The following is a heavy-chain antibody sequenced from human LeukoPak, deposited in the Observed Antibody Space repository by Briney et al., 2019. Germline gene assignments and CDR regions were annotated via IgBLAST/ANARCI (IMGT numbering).Heavy chain of an antibody. CDR2: MNPNSGNT. V-gene: IGHV1-8*02. Sequence: ASVKVSCKASGYTFTSYDINWVRQATGQGLEWMGWMNPNSGNTGYAQKFQGRVTMTTDTSTSTDYMELRSLRSDDTAVYYCARDRTYSGSYYSGYWGQGTLVTVSS. J-gene: IGHJ4*02. CDR1: GYTFTSYD. CDR3: ARDRTYSGSYYSGY. D-gene: IGHD1-26*01.